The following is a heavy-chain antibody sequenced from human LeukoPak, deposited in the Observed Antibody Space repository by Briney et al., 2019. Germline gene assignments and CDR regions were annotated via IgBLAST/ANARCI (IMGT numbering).Heavy chain of an antibody. CDR2: INHSGST. D-gene: IGHD6-13*01. J-gene: IGHJ4*02. CDR1: GGSFSGYY. V-gene: IGHV4-34*01. Sequence: SETLSLTCAVSGGSFSGYYWSWIRQPPGKGLEWIGEINHSGSTNYNPSLKSRVTISVDTSKNQFSLKLSSVTAADTAVYYCARGSSSCVDYWGQGTLVTVSS. CDR3: ARGSSSCVDY.